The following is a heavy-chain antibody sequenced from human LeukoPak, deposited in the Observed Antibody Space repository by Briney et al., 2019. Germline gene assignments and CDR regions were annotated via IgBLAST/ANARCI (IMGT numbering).Heavy chain of an antibody. Sequence: GGSLRLSCAASGFTFSSYAMSWVRQAPGKGLEWVSTISGNGGSTNYADSVKGRFTISRDNSKNTLYLQMNSLRAEDTAVYYCAKDLASAVARWGWFDPWGQGTLVTVSS. J-gene: IGHJ5*02. V-gene: IGHV3-23*01. CDR2: ISGNGGST. CDR1: GFTFSSYA. D-gene: IGHD6-19*01. CDR3: AKDLASAVARWGWFDP.